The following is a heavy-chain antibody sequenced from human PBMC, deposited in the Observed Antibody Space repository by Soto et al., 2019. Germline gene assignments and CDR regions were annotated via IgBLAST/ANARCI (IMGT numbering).Heavy chain of an antibody. Sequence: GGSLRLSCATSGFTFSDCPMKWVRQAPGKGLEWVSSISSSSAYIYYADSVKGRFTISRDNAKNSLYLQMNSLRAEDTAVYYCARASGSGWLFDYWGQGTLVTVSS. CDR3: ARASGSGWLFDY. J-gene: IGHJ4*02. CDR2: ISSSSAYI. CDR1: GFTFSDCP. V-gene: IGHV3-21*06. D-gene: IGHD6-19*01.